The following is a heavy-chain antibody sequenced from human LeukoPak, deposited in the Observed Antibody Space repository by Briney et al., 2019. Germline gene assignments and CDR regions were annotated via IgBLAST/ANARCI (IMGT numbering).Heavy chain of an antibody. J-gene: IGHJ4*02. V-gene: IGHV5-51*01. D-gene: IGHD6-19*01. CDR1: GYTFTTYW. CDR2: IYPANSDN. CDR3: AGRRAAAGVYYFDL. Sequence: GESLKISCNGSGYTFTTYWIGWVRQMPGKGLEWMGIIYPANSDNRYSPSFQGQVSISVDKSVSTAYLQWSSLKASDTAMYFCAGRRAAAGVYYFDLWGQGSLVTVSS.